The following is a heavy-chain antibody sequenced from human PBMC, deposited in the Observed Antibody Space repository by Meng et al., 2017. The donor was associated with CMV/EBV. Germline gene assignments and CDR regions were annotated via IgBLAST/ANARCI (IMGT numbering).Heavy chain of an antibody. Sequence: ASVKVSCKASGYTFTDYGITWVRQAPGQGLEWMGWISTYNGNTNYAQRLQGRVTMTTDTSTNRAYMNLWRPRPDDTAVYYCARDTLNWNFDYWGQGTPVTVSS. V-gene: IGHV1-18*01. CDR2: ISTYNGNT. D-gene: IGHD1-1*01. CDR3: ARDTLNWNFDY. J-gene: IGHJ4*02. CDR1: GYTFTDYG.